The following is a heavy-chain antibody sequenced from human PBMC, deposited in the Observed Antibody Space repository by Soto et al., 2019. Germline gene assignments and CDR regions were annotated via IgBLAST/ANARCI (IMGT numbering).Heavy chain of an antibody. D-gene: IGHD1-26*01. CDR3: ARAPSSRWEPDLYFQR. V-gene: IGHV3-21*01. CDR2: ISSSSGYM. J-gene: IGHJ1*01. CDR1: GFTFSSYS. Sequence: EVQLVESGGGLVKPGGSLRLSCAASGFTFSSYSMDWVRQAPGKGLEWVSSISSSSGYMYYADSVKGRFTISRDDAKNSLYLHMYSLRVEDTAVYYCARAPSSRWEPDLYFQRWGQGTLVTVSS.